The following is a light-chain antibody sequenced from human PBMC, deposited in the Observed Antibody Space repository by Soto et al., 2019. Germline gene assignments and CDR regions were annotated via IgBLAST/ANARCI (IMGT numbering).Light chain of an antibody. CDR1: QSISSY. CDR3: QQYDNVPLT. CDR2: DAS. Sequence: DIQMTQSPSSLSASVGYRVTITCRASQSISSYLNWYQHKPGEAPKLLIYDASKLEAGVPSRFSGRGSGTDFTFSISSLQPEDIATYYCQQYDNVPLTFGGGTKVDIK. V-gene: IGKV1-33*01. J-gene: IGKJ4*01.